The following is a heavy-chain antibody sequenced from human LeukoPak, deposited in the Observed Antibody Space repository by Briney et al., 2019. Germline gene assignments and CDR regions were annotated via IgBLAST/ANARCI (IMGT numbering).Heavy chain of an antibody. V-gene: IGHV3-11*04. J-gene: IGHJ4*02. Sequence: GGSLRLSCAASGFTFSDYYMSWIRQAPGKGLEWVSYISSSGSTIYYADSVKGRFTISRDNSKNTLYLQMNSLRAEDTAVYYCARSGYLSDCPDYWGQGTLVTVSS. CDR1: GFTFSDYY. D-gene: IGHD3-3*01. CDR2: ISSSGSTI. CDR3: ARSGYLSDCPDY.